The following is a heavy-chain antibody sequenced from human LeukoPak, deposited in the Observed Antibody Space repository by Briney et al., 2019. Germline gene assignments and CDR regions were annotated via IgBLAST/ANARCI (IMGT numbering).Heavy chain of an antibody. J-gene: IGHJ3*02. CDR2: ISYDGSNK. V-gene: IGHV3-30-3*01. Sequence: GSLRLSCAASGFTFSSYAMHWVRQAPGKGLEWVAVISYDGSNKYYADSVKGRFTISRDNSKNTLYLQMNSLRAEDTAVYYCARDLGRYNWKHAAFDIWGQGTMVTVSS. CDR1: GFTFSSYA. D-gene: IGHD1-20*01. CDR3: ARDLGRYNWKHAAFDI.